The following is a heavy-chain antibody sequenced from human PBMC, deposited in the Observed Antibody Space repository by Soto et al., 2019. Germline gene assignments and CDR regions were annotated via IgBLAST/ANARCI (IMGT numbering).Heavy chain of an antibody. CDR2: IRGRRGST. D-gene: IGHD3-3*01. CDR1: GVTFSSYA. Sequence: GGSLRLCCAASGVTFSSYAMSGVRQATGKGLEWGSAIRGRRGSTSSAHSVKVRFTISRDHSKNTLYLQMNSLRAEDTAVYYCAKDTVGADFWSRSWAPFNYYYSGMDVWGHGTTVTVSS. CDR3: AKDTVGADFWSRSWAPFNYYYSGMDV. V-gene: IGHV3-23*01. J-gene: IGHJ6*02.